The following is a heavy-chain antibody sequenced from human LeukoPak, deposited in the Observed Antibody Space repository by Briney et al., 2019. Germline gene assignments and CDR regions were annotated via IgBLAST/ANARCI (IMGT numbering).Heavy chain of an antibody. Sequence: AASVKVSCKASGYTFTGYYMHWVRQAPGQGLEWMGWINPNSGGTNYAQKFQGRVTMTRDTSISTAYMELSRLRSDDTAVYYCARDLFYGESDDYWGQGTLVTVSS. CDR1: GYTFTGYY. CDR3: ARDLFYGESDDY. V-gene: IGHV1-2*02. CDR2: INPNSGGT. J-gene: IGHJ4*02. D-gene: IGHD4-17*01.